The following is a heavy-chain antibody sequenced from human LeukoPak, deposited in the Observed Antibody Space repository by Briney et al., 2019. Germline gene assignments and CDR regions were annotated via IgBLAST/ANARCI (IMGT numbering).Heavy chain of an antibody. V-gene: IGHV3-23*01. CDR1: GFIFSNYA. CDR2: ISGSGGST. D-gene: IGHD3-16*01. J-gene: IGHJ4*02. Sequence: PGGSLRLSCAASGFIFSNYAMSWVRQAPGKGLEWVSGISGSGGSTVYVDSVKGRFTISRDNSKNIMYLQMNSLRAEDTAVYYCAKEGDYVWGSYFDYWGQGTLVTVSS. CDR3: AKEGDYVWGSYFDY.